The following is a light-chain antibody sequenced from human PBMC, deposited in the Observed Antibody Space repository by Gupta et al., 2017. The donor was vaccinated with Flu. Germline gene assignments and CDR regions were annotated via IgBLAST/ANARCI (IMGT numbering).Light chain of an antibody. J-gene: IGKJ1*01. Sequence: DIQLTQPPSTLSASVGYRVTITCRASQSISSGLARYQKRPGKAPKPLIYKASSLESGVPASFRGSGSGTEFTLTISSLQPDDFATYYCNRYSRDATCGQGPTVESK. V-gene: IGKV1-5*03. CDR2: KAS. CDR3: NRYSRDAT. CDR1: QSISSG.